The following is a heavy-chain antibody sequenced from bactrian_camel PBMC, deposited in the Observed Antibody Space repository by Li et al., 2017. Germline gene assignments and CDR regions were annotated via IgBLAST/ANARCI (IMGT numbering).Heavy chain of an antibody. CDR1: GYVDHSYC. CDR3: AADSHCDIDFVAFLY. J-gene: IGHJ4*01. CDR2: IDSDGST. Sequence: VQLVESGGGSVQAGGSLRLSCTASGYVDHSYCMAWFRQAPGKEREKVAAIDSDGSTSVADSVKGRFTISEDSAKNILYLQMNNLKPEDTAMYYCAADSHCDIDFVAFLYWGQGTQVTVS. D-gene: IGHD4*01. V-gene: IGHV3S53*01.